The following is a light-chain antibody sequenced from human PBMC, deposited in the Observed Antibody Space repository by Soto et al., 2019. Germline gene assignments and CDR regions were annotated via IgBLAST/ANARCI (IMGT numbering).Light chain of an antibody. J-gene: IGKJ1*01. CDR2: GAS. Sequence: EIVLTQSPGTLSLSPGERATLSCRASQSVSSRYLAWYRQKPGQAPRLLIYGASSRATGIPDRISGSGSGTDFTLTIRGLEPEDFAVYYCHQYGTSPTFGQGTKVESK. CDR1: QSVSSRY. V-gene: IGKV3-20*01. CDR3: HQYGTSPT.